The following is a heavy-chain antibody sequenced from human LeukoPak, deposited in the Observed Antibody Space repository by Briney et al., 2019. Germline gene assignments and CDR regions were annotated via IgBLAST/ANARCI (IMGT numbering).Heavy chain of an antibody. D-gene: IGHD3-22*01. CDR3: ATSSMIVVPWHYAFDI. J-gene: IGHJ3*02. CDR1: GGTFSSYA. CDR2: IIPIFGTA. V-gene: IGHV1-69*05. Sequence: ASVKVSCKASGGTFSSYAISWVRQAPGQGLEWMGGIIPIFGTANYAQKFQGRVTITTDESTSTAYMELSSLRSEDTAVYYCATSSMIVVPWHYAFDIWGQGTMVTVSS.